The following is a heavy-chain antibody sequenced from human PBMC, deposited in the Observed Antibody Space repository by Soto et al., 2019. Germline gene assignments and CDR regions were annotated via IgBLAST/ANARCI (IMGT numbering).Heavy chain of an antibody. Sequence: PSETLSLTCTVSGGSISSGDYYWSWIRQPPGKGLEWIGYIYYSGSTYYNPSLKSRVTISVDTSKNQFSLKLSSVTAADTAVYYCARQRKSYYYDRSGYYSDGLSAFAYWRQGTLVTVSS. D-gene: IGHD3-22*01. V-gene: IGHV4-30-4*01. CDR3: ARQRKSYYYDRSGYYSDGLSAFAY. J-gene: IGHJ4*02. CDR1: GGSISSGDYY. CDR2: IYYSGST.